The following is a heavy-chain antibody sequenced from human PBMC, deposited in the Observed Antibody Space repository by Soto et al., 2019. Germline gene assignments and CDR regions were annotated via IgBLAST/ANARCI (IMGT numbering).Heavy chain of an antibody. CDR2: ISWNSGSI. Sequence: EVQLVESGGGLVQPGRSLRLSCAASGFTFDDYAMHWVRQAPGKGLEWVSGISWNSGSIGYADSVKGRFTISRDNAKNTLYLQMNSLRAEDTAVYYCALAAAGVIVVVPTAIRGAFDYWGQGTLVTVSS. V-gene: IGHV3-9*01. J-gene: IGHJ4*02. CDR1: GFTFDDYA. D-gene: IGHD2-2*02. CDR3: ALAAAGVIVVVPTAIRGAFDY.